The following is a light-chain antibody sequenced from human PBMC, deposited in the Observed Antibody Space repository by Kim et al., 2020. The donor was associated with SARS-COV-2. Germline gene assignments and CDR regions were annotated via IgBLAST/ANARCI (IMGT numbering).Light chain of an antibody. CDR1: HSVSSN. J-gene: IGKJ1*01. CDR3: QQDNNWPQT. V-gene: IGKV3-15*01. CDR2: GAS. Sequence: VSPGERATLSCRASHSVSSNLAWYQQKPGQAPRLLIYGASTRATGSPARFSGSGSGTEFTLTISSLQSEDFAIYYCQQDNNWPQTFGQVTKVEIK.